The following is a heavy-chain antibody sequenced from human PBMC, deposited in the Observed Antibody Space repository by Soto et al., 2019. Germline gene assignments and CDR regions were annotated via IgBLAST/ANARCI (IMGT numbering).Heavy chain of an antibody. J-gene: IGHJ5*02. V-gene: IGHV1-58*02. Sequence: SVKVSCKASGFTFTSSAMQWVRQARGQRLEWIGWIVVGSGNTNYAQKFQERVTITRDMSTSTAYMELSSLRSEDTAVYYCARGHSVNNWFDPWGQGTLVTVSS. CDR1: GFTFTSSA. CDR2: IVVGSGNT. CDR3: ARGHSVNNWFDP.